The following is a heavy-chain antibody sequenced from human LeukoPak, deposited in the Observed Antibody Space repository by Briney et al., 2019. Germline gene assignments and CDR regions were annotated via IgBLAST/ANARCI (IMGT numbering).Heavy chain of an antibody. V-gene: IGHV4-59*12. D-gene: IGHD3-10*01. CDR3: ARDDTPYGSGSYSN. J-gene: IGHJ4*02. Sequence: SETLSLTCTVSGGSISSYYWSWIRQPPGKGLEWIGYIYYSGNTYYNPSLKSRVTISLDTSKNQFSLKLSSVTAADTAVYYCARDDTPYGSGSYSNWGQGTLVTVSS. CDR1: GGSISSYY. CDR2: IYYSGNT.